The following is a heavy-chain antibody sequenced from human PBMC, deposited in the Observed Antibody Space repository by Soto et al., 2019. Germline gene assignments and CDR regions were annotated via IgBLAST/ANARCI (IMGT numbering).Heavy chain of an antibody. Sequence: PGGSLRLSCAASGLTFSSYSMNWVRQAPGKGLEWVAVISYDGSNKYYADSVKGRFTISRDNSKNTLYLQMNSLRAEDTAVYYCAKDSHFWSGYYVGGAFDIWGQGTMVTVSS. J-gene: IGHJ3*02. CDR1: GLTFSSYS. CDR3: AKDSHFWSGYYVGGAFDI. CDR2: ISYDGSNK. D-gene: IGHD3-3*02. V-gene: IGHV3-30*18.